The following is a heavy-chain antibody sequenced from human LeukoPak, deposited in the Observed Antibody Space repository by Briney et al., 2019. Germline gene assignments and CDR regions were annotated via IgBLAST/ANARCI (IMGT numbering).Heavy chain of an antibody. J-gene: IGHJ4*02. CDR2: IKQDGSEK. CDR1: GFTFSSYW. Sequence: GGTLRLSCAASGFTFSSYWMSWVRQAPGKGLEWVANIKQDGSEKYYVDSVKGRFTISRDNAKNSLYLQMNSLRAEDTAVYYCARDGLITDSSGWYGYWGQGTLVTVSS. V-gene: IGHV3-7*01. D-gene: IGHD6-19*01. CDR3: ARDGLITDSSGWYGY.